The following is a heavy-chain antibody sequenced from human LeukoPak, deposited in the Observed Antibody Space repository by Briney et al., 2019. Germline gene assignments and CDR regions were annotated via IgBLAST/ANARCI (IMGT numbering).Heavy chain of an antibody. V-gene: IGHV3-30*18. Sequence: GGSLRLSCAASGFTISSYGMHWVRQAPGKGLEWVAVISYDGSNKYYADSVKGRFTIPRDNSKNTLYLQMNSLRAEDTAVYYCAKGYCSGGSCYYPNWGQGTLVTVSS. CDR3: AKGYCSGGSCYYPN. CDR2: ISYDGSNK. J-gene: IGHJ4*02. D-gene: IGHD2-15*01. CDR1: GFTISSYG.